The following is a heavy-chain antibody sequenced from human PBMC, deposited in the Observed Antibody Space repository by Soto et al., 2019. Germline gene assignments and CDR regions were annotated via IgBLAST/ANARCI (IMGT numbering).Heavy chain of an antibody. J-gene: IGHJ6*01. CDR1: AVTFDDYN. CDR3: SKDHLNFWASSPYYDGMDP. V-gene: IGHV3-43*01. CDR2: ISWDGGST. D-gene: IGHD1-1*01. Sequence: XGFLRLACSASAVTFDDYNIHWDRQAAGKGLEWVSLISWDGGSTYYADSVKGRFTISRDNSKNSLYLQMNSLRTEDTAVYYCSKDHLNFWASSPYYDGMDPWGQGTKVTVSS.